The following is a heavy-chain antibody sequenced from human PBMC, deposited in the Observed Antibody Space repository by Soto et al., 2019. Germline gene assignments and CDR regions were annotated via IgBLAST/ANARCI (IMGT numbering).Heavy chain of an antibody. Sequence: GGSLRLSCAASGFTFDDYTMHWGRQAPGEGLEWVSLISWDGGSTYYADSVKGRFTISRDNSKNSLYLQMNSLRTEDTALYYCAKAYDFWSGYTLLSGMDVWGQGTTVTVSS. CDR2: ISWDGGST. D-gene: IGHD3-3*01. J-gene: IGHJ6*02. CDR1: GFTFDDYT. CDR3: AKAYDFWSGYTLLSGMDV. V-gene: IGHV3-43*01.